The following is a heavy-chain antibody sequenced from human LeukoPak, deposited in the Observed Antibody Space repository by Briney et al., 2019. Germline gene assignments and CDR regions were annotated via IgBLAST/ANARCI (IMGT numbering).Heavy chain of an antibody. CDR3: ARGLDLRGGAY. J-gene: IGHJ4*02. CDR2: ISSSSSTI. V-gene: IGHV3-48*01. D-gene: IGHD1-7*01. Sequence: GGSLRLSCAASGFTFSSYSMNWVRQAPGKGLEWVSYISSSSSTIYYADSVKGRFTISRDNAKNSLYLQMNSLRAEDTAVYYCARGLDLRGGAYWGQGTLVTVSS. CDR1: GFTFSSYS.